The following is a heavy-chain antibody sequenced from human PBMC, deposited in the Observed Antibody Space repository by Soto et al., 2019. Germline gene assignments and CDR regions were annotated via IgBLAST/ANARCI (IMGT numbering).Heavy chain of an antibody. CDR1: GYTFPSIG. CDR3: ARDLDGSGNYYTDY. D-gene: IGHD3-10*01. V-gene: IGHV1-18*01. J-gene: IGHJ4*02. CDR2: ISPYNRNT. Sequence: ASVKVSCKASGYTFPSIGISWVRQAPGQGLEWMGWISPYNRNTYYAQRLQGRVTMTTDTSTSTAYMELRSLRSDDTAVYYCARDLDGSGNYYTDYWGQGTVVTVS.